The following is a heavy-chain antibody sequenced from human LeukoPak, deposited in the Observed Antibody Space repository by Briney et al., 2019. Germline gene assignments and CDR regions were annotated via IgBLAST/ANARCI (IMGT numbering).Heavy chain of an antibody. CDR2: INPSGGST. V-gene: IGHV1-46*01. D-gene: IGHD1-26*01. J-gene: IGHJ4*02. Sequence: ASVKVSCTASGYTFTSYYIQWVRQAPGQGLEWMGIINPSGGSTNYAQKFQSRVTMTRELSTSTVYMELSSLRSEDTAVYYCARLPVGATSWTDCWGQGTLVTVSS. CDR1: GYTFTSYY. CDR3: ARLPVGATSWTDC.